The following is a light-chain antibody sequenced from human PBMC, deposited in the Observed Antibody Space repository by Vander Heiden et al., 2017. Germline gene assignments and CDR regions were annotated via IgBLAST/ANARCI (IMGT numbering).Light chain of an antibody. J-gene: IGKJ1*01. CDR3: QQANSFPRT. CDR2: SAS. Sequence: IQWTPSPSSVSASVGDRVTITCRASQGISTWLAWYQQIPGKAPKLLISSASSLQSGVPSRFSGSGSGTDFILTISTLQPEDFATHYCQQANSFPRTFGQGTKVEIK. CDR1: QGISTW. V-gene: IGKV1-12*01.